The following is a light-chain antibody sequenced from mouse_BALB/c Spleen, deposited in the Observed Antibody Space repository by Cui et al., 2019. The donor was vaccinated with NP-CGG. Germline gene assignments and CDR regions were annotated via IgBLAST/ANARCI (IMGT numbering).Light chain of an antibody. Sequence: QPVLTQDPAPTTSPGETVTLTCRSRTGAVTTSNYANWVQEKPDHLFTGLIGGTNNRAPGVPARFSGSLIGDKAALTITGAQTEDEAIYFCALWYSNHWVFGGGTKLTVL. V-gene: IGLV1*01. CDR2: GTN. CDR1: TGAVTTSNY. J-gene: IGLJ1*01. CDR3: ALWYSNHWV.